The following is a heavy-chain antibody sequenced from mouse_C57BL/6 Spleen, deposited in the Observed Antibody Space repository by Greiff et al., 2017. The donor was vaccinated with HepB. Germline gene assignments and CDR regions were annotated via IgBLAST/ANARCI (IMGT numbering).Heavy chain of an antibody. CDR2: IDPSDSYT. D-gene: IGHD1-1*01. V-gene: IGHV1-50*01. J-gene: IGHJ2*01. CDR1: GYTFTSYW. CDR3: ARDYYGSPDY. Sequence: QVQLQQPGAELVKPGASVKLSCKASGYTFTSYWMQWVKQRPGQGLEWIGEIDPSDSYTNYNQKFKGKATLTVDTSSSTAYRQLSSLTSEDSAVYYCARDYYGSPDYWGQGTTLTVSS.